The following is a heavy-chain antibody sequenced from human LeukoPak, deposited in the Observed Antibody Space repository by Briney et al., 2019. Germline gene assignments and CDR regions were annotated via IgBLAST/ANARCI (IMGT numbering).Heavy chain of an antibody. CDR3: ARDGVSGSYYNLQGLDYGMDV. Sequence: SETLSLTCTVSGGSISSSRYYWGWIRQPPGKGLEWIGSMYYSGSTYYNPSLKSRVTISVDTSKNQFSLKLSSVTAADTAVYYCARDGVSGSYYNLQGLDYGMDVWGQGTTVTVSS. V-gene: IGHV4-39*07. J-gene: IGHJ6*02. CDR2: MYYSGST. CDR1: GGSISSSRYY. D-gene: IGHD3-10*01.